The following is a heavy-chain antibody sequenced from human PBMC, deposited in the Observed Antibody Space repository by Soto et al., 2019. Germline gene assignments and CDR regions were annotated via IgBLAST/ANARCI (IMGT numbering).Heavy chain of an antibody. Sequence: ASVKGAWKTSGGTFSSDASSWVRQAKGQGLEWMGGIIPIFGTANYAQKFQGRVTITADESTSTAYMELSSLRSEDTAVYYCARDLYSGYADYYYYGMDVWGQGTTVTVSS. CDR2: IIPIFGTA. CDR1: GGTFSSDA. D-gene: IGHD5-12*01. V-gene: IGHV1-69*13. CDR3: ARDLYSGYADYYYYGMDV. J-gene: IGHJ6*02.